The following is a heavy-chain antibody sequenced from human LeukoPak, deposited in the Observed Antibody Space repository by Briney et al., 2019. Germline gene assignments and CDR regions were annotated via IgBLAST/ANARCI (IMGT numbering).Heavy chain of an antibody. Sequence: SETLSLTCTVSGGSISSYYWSWIRQPPGKGPEWIGYIYYSGSTNYNPSLKSRVTISVDTSKNQFSLKLSSVTAADTAVYYCASSSRGGGWFGPWGQGTLVTVSS. J-gene: IGHJ5*02. CDR1: GGSISSYY. D-gene: IGHD6-6*01. V-gene: IGHV4-59*01. CDR3: ASSSRGGGWFGP. CDR2: IYYSGST.